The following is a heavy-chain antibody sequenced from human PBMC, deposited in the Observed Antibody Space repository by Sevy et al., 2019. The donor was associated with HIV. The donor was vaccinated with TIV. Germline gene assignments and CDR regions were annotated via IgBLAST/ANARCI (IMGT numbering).Heavy chain of an antibody. Sequence: GGSLRLSCAASGFTFSNYAMNWVRQAPGKGLEWVSGISGSGGSTYYADSVKGRFTISRDNSKNTVLLQMNSLRPEDTAVYYCAKDLSGLPEYFQQWGQRTLVTVSS. CDR1: GFTFSNYA. CDR3: AKDLSGLPEYFQQ. D-gene: IGHD3-16*02. J-gene: IGHJ1*01. V-gene: IGHV3-23*01. CDR2: ISGSGGST.